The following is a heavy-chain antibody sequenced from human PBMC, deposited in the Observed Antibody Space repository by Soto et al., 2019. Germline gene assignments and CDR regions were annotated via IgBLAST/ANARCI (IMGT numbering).Heavy chain of an antibody. V-gene: IGHV4-59*08. D-gene: IGHD3-9*01. J-gene: IGHJ6*02. CDR2: IYYSGST. Sequence: QVQLQESGPGLVKPSETLSLTCTVSGGSISSYYWSWIRQPPGKGLEWIGYIYYSGSTNYNPSLKGRVTISVDTPKNQFSLKLGSVTAADTAVYYCARHDLYDDILTGYSTYYYGMDVWGQGTTVTVSS. CDR1: GGSISSYY. CDR3: ARHDLYDDILTGYSTYYYGMDV.